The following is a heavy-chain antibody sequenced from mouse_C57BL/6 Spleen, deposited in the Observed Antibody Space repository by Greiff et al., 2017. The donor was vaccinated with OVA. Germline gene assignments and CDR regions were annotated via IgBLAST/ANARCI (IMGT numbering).Heavy chain of an antibody. V-gene: IGHV14-2*01. D-gene: IGHD4-1*01. Sequence: VQLQQSGAELVTPGASVTLSCTASGFNINDYYMHWVKQRTEQGLEWIGRLDPEDGDTKYAPTFQGKANKTAATTSNTAYLQLSRLTCEDTAVYYCARPWDWDEAWFAYWGQGTLVTVSA. CDR3: ARPWDWDEAWFAY. CDR2: LDPEDGDT. CDR1: GFNINDYY. J-gene: IGHJ3*01.